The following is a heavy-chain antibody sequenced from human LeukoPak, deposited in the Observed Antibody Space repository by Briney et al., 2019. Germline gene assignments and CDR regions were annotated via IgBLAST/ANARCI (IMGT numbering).Heavy chain of an antibody. CDR1: GFTFSSYA. CDR2: ISGSGGST. J-gene: IGHJ4*02. CDR3: AKAGAVVVVAAKYFDY. D-gene: IGHD2-15*01. V-gene: IGHV3-23*01. Sequence: GGSLRLSCAASGFTFSSYAMSWVRQAPGKGLEWVSAISGSGGSTYYADSVKGRFTISRDNSKNALYLQMNSLRAEDTAVYYCAKAGAVVVVAAKYFDYWGQGTLVTVSS.